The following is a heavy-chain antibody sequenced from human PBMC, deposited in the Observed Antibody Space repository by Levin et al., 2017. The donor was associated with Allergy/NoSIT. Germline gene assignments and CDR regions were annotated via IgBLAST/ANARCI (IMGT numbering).Heavy chain of an antibody. J-gene: IGHJ3*02. Sequence: ASVKVSCKASGYTFRVYGITWVRQAPGEGLEWLGWISPNNGHTKVSHKVQGRVTMTTDASTTTAYLDIRSLTSDDTAVYYCARDLGTGWYDNAFEIWGQGTLVSVSS. CDR1: GYTFRVYG. D-gene: IGHD6-19*01. CDR2: ISPNNGHT. CDR3: ARDLGTGWYDNAFEI. V-gene: IGHV1-18*01.